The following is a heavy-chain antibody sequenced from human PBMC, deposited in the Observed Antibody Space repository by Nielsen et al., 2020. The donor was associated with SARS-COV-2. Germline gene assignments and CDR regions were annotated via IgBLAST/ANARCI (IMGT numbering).Heavy chain of an antibody. CDR2: ISSSSSNI. D-gene: IGHD3-22*01. V-gene: IGHV3-21*04. CDR3: ATAYGYSYFDH. Sequence: GESLKISCAASGFIFSSYSMTWVRQAPGKGLEWVSSISSSSSNIYYADSVQGRFTVSRDNAKNSLYLEMNSLRAEDTAVYYCATAYGYSYFDHWGQGTLVTVSS. CDR1: GFIFSSYS. J-gene: IGHJ4*02.